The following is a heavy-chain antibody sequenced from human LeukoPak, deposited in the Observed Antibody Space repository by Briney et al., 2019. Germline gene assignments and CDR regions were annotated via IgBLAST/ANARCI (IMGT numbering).Heavy chain of an antibody. CDR3: ARVYVDTAMEDYYYGMDV. D-gene: IGHD5-18*01. CDR2: LYYSGST. Sequence: SETLSLTCTVSGGSISSYYWSWIRQPPGKGLEWIGYLYYSGSTNHNPSLKSRVTISVDTSKNQFSLKLSSVTAADTAVYYCARVYVDTAMEDYYYGMDVWGQGTTVTVSS. J-gene: IGHJ6*02. CDR1: GGSISSYY. V-gene: IGHV4-59*01.